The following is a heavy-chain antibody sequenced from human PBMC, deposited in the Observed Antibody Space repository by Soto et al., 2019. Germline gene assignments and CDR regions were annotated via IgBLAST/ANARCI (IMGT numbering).Heavy chain of an antibody. J-gene: IGHJ4*02. CDR2: ISYDGSNK. V-gene: IGHV3-30*18. D-gene: IGHD2-15*01. CDR3: AKDPHGVICGGGSCYSMAFDH. CDR1: VFTFSSYG. Sequence: PGGSLRLSCAASVFTFSSYGMHWVRQAPGKGLEWVAVISYDGSNKYYADSVKGRFTISRDNSKNTLYLQMNSLRAEDTAVYYCAKDPHGVICGGGSCYSMAFDHWGQGTLVTVSS.